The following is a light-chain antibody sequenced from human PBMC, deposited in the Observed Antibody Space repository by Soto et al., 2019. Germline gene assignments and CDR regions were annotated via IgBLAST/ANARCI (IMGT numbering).Light chain of an antibody. Sequence: DIPMTQSPSTLSASVGDRVTITCRASQSVGSWLAWYQQKPGKAPKLLIYKASIESGVPSRFSGSGSGTEFSLTISSLQPDDFASYHCQQYGSSSPWTFGQGTKVEIK. CDR1: QSVGSW. CDR3: QQYGSSSPWT. J-gene: IGKJ1*01. CDR2: KAS. V-gene: IGKV1-5*03.